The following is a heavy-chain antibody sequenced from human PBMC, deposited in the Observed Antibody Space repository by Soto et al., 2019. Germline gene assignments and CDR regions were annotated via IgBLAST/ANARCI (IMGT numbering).Heavy chain of an antibody. CDR1: GGTFSSYA. V-gene: IGHV1-69*13. Sequence: SVKVSCKASGGTFSSYAISWVRQAPGQGLEWMGGIIPIFGTANYAQKFQGRVTITADESTSTAYMELSSLRSEDTAVYYCARDGDSGTAGFDYWCQGTLVTVSS. J-gene: IGHJ4*02. CDR3: ARDGDSGTAGFDY. D-gene: IGHD5-12*01. CDR2: IIPIFGTA.